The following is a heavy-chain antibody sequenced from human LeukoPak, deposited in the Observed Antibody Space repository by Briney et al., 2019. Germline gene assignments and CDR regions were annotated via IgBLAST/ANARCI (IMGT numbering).Heavy chain of an antibody. Sequence: GGSLRLSCEASGFTLSSHWMSWVRQAPGKGLQWVASIQQGGSDKYYVDSVKGRFTISRDNAENSVYLQMYSLRAEDTAVYYCARDTEGYYYGSGRDAFDIWGQGTMVSVSS. D-gene: IGHD3-10*01. CDR3: ARDTEGYYYGSGRDAFDI. CDR1: GFTLSSHW. V-gene: IGHV3-7*01. CDR2: IQQGGSDK. J-gene: IGHJ3*02.